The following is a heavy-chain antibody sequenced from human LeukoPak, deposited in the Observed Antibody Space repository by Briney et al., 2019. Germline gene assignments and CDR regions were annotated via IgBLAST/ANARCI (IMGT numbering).Heavy chain of an antibody. Sequence: GGSLTLSCAASGFTFCTFWMSWLRHAPGKALEWVANIKEDAREIYYVHSVKGRFTISRDNARNSLYLQMNSLRAEDTAMYYCVRVESWEHSGNSQDAFDNWGQGTMVTVSS. J-gene: IGHJ3*02. CDR1: GFTFCTFW. V-gene: IGHV3-7*01. CDR3: VRVESWEHSGNSQDAFDN. D-gene: IGHD1-26*01. CDR2: IKEDAREI.